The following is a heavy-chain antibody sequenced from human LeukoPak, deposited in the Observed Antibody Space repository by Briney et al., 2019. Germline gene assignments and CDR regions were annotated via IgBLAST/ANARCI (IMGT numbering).Heavy chain of an antibody. V-gene: IGHV1-2*02. D-gene: IGHD5-12*01. Sequence: ASVTVSCTASGYTFTGYYMHWVRQAPGQGLEWMGWINPNSGGTNYAQKFQGRVTMTRDTSISTAYMELRRLRSDDTAVYYCARSPSRGYSGYDLDYWGQGALVTVSS. J-gene: IGHJ4*02. CDR3: ARSPSRGYSGYDLDY. CDR2: INPNSGGT. CDR1: GYTFTGYY.